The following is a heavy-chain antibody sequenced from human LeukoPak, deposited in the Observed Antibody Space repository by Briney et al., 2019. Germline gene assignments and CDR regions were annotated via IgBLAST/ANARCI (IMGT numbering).Heavy chain of an antibody. CDR2: INPNSGGT. D-gene: IGHD4-23*01. J-gene: IGHJ4*02. CDR3: AREPSKRTTVVTVDY. V-gene: IGHV1-2*02. CDR1: GYTFTGYY. Sequence: GASVKVSCKASGYTFTGYYMHWVRQAPGQGLEWMGWINPNSGGTNYAQKFQGRVTMTRDTSISTAYMELSRLRSDDTAVYYCAREPSKRTTVVTVDYWGQGTLVTVSS.